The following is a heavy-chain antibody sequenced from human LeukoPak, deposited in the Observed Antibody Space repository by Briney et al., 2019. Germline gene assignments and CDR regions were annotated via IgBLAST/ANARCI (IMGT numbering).Heavy chain of an antibody. J-gene: IGHJ4*02. V-gene: IGHV3-15*01. CDR1: GFTISDAW. D-gene: IGHD3-22*01. CDR3: TTTRSTGYPDY. Sequence: GGSLRLSCAASGFTISDAWMTWVRQAPGKGLEWVGRIKSKTDGGTSDYAPPVKGRFTISRDDSIPTLYLQMNSLKTEDTAVYYCTTTRSTGYPDYWGQGTLVTVSS. CDR2: IKSKTDGGTS.